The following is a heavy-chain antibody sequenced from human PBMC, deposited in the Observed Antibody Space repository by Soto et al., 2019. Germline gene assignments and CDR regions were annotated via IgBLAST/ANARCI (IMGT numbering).Heavy chain of an antibody. V-gene: IGHV3-23*01. J-gene: IGHJ6*02. CDR3: AKETGFCSGNAAIKPLYYYYGMDV. CDR1: GFTFSSYA. D-gene: IGHD3-3*01. CDR2: ISGSGGST. Sequence: GGSLRLSCAASGFTFSSYAMSWVRQAPGKELEWVSAISGSGGSTYYADSVKGRFTISRDNSKNTLYLQMNSLKDEDTAVYYCAKETGFCSGNAAIKPLYYYYGMDVWGQGTTVTVSS.